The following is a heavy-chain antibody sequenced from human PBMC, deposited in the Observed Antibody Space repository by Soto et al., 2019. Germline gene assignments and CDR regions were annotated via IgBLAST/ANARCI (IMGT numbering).Heavy chain of an antibody. J-gene: IGHJ4*02. V-gene: IGHV4-59*08. Sequence: SETLSLTCTVSGGSISSFYWSWIRQPPGKGLEWIGYIYYSGSTNYNPSLKSRVTISVDTSKNQFSLKLSSVTAADTAVYYCARRYGSSFDYWGQGTLVTVS. CDR2: IYYSGST. CDR3: ARRYGSSFDY. CDR1: GGSISSFY. D-gene: IGHD3-10*01.